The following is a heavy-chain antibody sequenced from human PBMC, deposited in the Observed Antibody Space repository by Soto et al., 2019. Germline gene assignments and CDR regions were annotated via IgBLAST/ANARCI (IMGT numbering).Heavy chain of an antibody. V-gene: IGHV4-61*01. Sequence: PSETLSLTCSVSGGSVSNKTYYWSWIRQPPGKRLEWIGYVYYSGTTNYNPSLKSRVTISVDTSKNQFSLKLSSVTAADTAVYYCARTTYYFEASAYSPFDHWGQGAPVTVSS. CDR3: ARTTYYFEASAYSPFDH. D-gene: IGHD3-22*01. CDR2: VYYSGTT. J-gene: IGHJ4*02. CDR1: GGSVSNKTYY.